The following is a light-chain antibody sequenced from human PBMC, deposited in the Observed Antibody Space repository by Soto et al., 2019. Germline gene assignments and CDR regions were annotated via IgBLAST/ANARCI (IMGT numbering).Light chain of an antibody. CDR1: SSVVGGYNY. Sequence: QSALTQPASVSGSPGQSITISCTGTSSVVGGYNYVSWYQQHPGKAPKLMIYDVSNRPSGVSNRFSGSKSVNTASLTISGLQAEDEADYYCSSYTTISTYVFGTGTKVTVL. V-gene: IGLV2-14*01. CDR2: DVS. J-gene: IGLJ1*01. CDR3: SSYTTISTYV.